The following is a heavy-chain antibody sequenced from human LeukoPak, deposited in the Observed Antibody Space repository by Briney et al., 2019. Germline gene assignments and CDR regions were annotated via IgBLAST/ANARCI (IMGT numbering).Heavy chain of an antibody. V-gene: IGHV3-7*05. Sequence: PGGSLRLSCAASGFTFSNYWMSWVRQAPGKGLEWVTIIKQDGSDKYYVDSVKGRFTISRDNAKNPLYLQMNSLRAEDTAVYYCAGWVTTAYYGIDVWGQGTTVTVSS. J-gene: IGHJ6*02. D-gene: IGHD4-17*01. CDR1: GFTFSNYW. CDR2: IKQDGSDK. CDR3: AGWVTTAYYGIDV.